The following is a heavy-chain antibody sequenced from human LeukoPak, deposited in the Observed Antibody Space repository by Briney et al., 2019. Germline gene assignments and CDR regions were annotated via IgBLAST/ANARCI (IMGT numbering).Heavy chain of an antibody. CDR1: SGSFSGYY. D-gene: IGHD5-24*01. J-gene: IGHJ4*02. CDR3: ARHPYATILDY. Sequence: SETLSLTCAVYSGSFSGYYWSWIRQPPGKGLEWIGEINHCGSTNYNPSLKSRVTISVDTSKDQFSLKLSSVTAADTAVYYCARHPYATILDYWGQGTLVTVSS. V-gene: IGHV4-34*01. CDR2: INHCGST.